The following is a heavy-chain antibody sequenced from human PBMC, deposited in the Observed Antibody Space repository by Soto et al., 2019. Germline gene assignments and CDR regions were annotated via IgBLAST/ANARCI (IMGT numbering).Heavy chain of an antibody. Sequence: SETLSLTCAVDGGAFSGYYWSWIRQPPGKGLEWIGEINHSGSTNYNPSLKSRVTISVDTSKNQFSLKLSSVTAADTAVYYCARGNVLRFLEWFYAFDIWGQGTMVTVSS. CDR1: GGAFSGYY. CDR2: INHSGST. D-gene: IGHD3-3*01. CDR3: ARGNVLRFLEWFYAFDI. V-gene: IGHV4-34*01. J-gene: IGHJ3*02.